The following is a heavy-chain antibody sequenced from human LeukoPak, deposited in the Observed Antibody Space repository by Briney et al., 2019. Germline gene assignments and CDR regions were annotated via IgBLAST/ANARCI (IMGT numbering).Heavy chain of an antibody. CDR3: ARTGDTAMVYYFDY. Sequence: ASVKVSCKASGYTFTGYYMHWVRQAPGQGLEWMGWINPNNGGTNYAQRFQGRVTMTRDTSISTAYMELSRLRSDDTAVYYCARTGDTAMVYYFDYWGQGTLVTVSS. D-gene: IGHD5-18*01. CDR1: GYTFTGYY. V-gene: IGHV1-2*02. J-gene: IGHJ4*02. CDR2: INPNNGGT.